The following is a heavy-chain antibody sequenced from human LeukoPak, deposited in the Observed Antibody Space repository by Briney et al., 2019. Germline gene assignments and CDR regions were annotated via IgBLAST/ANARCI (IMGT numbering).Heavy chain of an antibody. Sequence: SETLSLTCAVYGGSFSGYYWSWIRQPPGKGLEWIGEINHSGSTNYNPSLKSQVTISVDTSKNQFSLKLSSVTAADTAVYYCARGWMMIVVVIDAFDIWGQGTMVTVSS. D-gene: IGHD3-22*01. J-gene: IGHJ3*02. V-gene: IGHV4-34*01. CDR1: GGSFSGYY. CDR3: ARGWMMIVVVIDAFDI. CDR2: INHSGST.